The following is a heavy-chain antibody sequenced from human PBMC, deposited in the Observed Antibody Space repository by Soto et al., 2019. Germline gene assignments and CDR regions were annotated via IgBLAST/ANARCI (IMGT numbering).Heavy chain of an antibody. D-gene: IGHD3-22*01. V-gene: IGHV1-3*01. Sequence: GASVKVSCKASGYTFTSYAMHWVRQAPGQRLEWMGWINAGNGNTKYSQKFQGRVTITRDTSASTAYMELSSLRSEDTAVYYCARDYYDSSGYHIPFDYWGQGTLVTVSS. CDR1: GYTFTSYA. J-gene: IGHJ4*02. CDR2: INAGNGNT. CDR3: ARDYYDSSGYHIPFDY.